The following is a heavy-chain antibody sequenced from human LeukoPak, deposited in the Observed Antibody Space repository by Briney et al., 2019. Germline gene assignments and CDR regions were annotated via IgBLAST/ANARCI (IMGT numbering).Heavy chain of an antibody. CDR1: GYTFSTYW. CDR3: MRGRGFCSDGMCYDFDY. Sequence: PGESLKISCRGSGYTFSTYWIGWVRQMPGKGLEWMVMIYPGDSNIKYSPSFQGRVTISADKSTSTAYLQWSSLKASDTAMYYCMRGRGFCSDGMCYDFDYWGQGTPVTVSP. V-gene: IGHV5-51*01. D-gene: IGHD2-15*01. CDR2: IYPGDSNI. J-gene: IGHJ4*02.